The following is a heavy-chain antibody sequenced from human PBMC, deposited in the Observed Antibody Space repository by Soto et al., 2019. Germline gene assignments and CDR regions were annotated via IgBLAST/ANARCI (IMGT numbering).Heavy chain of an antibody. CDR1: GGSISSSSYY. D-gene: IGHD5-12*01. J-gene: IGHJ4*02. CDR3: ARQTRYSGDALWPPYYFDY. Sequence: QLQLQESGPGLVKPSETLSLTCAVSGGSISSSSYYWAWVRQAPGKGLEWIGTIYYSGITYDNPSLKSRVTISVDTSKNQFSLRLGSVTAADTAVYYCARQTRYSGDALWPPYYFDYWGQGILVTVSS. CDR2: IYYSGIT. V-gene: IGHV4-39*01.